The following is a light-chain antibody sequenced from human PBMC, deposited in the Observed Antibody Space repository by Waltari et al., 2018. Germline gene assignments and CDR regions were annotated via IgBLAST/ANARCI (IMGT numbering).Light chain of an antibody. V-gene: IGKV1-9*01. CDR2: PAS. CDR3: QQVNNYPAT. CDR1: QGINTY. Sequence: DIQLTQSPSFLSASVGDTVTITCRARQGINTYLAWYQQEPGKAPKLLIYPASTLQSGVPSRFSGSGSGAEFTLTISSLQPEDFVIYYCQQVNNYPATFGQGTRLEIK. J-gene: IGKJ5*01.